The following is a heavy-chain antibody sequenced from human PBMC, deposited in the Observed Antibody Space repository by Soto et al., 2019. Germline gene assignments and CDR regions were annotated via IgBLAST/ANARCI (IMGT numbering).Heavy chain of an antibody. CDR1: GYSFTSYW. CDR3: ARRRANSSGWLGDNWFDP. V-gene: IGHV5-51*01. J-gene: IGHJ5*02. Sequence: GEFLKISCKGSGYSFTSYWIGWVRQMPGKGLEWMGIIYPGDSDTRYSPSFQGQVTISADKSISTAYLQWSSLKASDTAMYYCARRRANSSGWLGDNWFDPWGKGTLVTVSS. CDR2: IYPGDSDT. D-gene: IGHD6-19*01.